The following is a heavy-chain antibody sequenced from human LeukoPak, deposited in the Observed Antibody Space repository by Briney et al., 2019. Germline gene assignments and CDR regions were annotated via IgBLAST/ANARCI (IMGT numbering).Heavy chain of an antibody. CDR2: IYSGGST. CDR3: ARDLYDAFDI. V-gene: IGHV3-66*01. J-gene: IGHJ3*02. Sequence: GGSLRLSCAASGFTVSSNYMSWVRQAPGKGLEWVSVIYSGGSTYYADSVKGRFTISRDNAKNSLYLQMNSLRAEDTAVYYCARDLYDAFDIWGQGTMVTVSS. CDR1: GFTVSSNY.